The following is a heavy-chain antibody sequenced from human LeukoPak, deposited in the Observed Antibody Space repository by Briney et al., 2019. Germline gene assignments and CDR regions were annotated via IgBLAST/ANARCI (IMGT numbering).Heavy chain of an antibody. V-gene: IGHV3-21*01. CDR1: GFTVSSNY. J-gene: IGHJ4*02. CDR2: ITSSSTYV. D-gene: IGHD2-2*01. CDR3: ARVCVSTSCPNLDY. Sequence: GGSLRLSCAASGFTVSSNYMSWVRQTPGKGLEWVSSITSSSTYVFYADSVKRRFTISRDNAKNSLYLQMTSLTAEDTAVYYCARVCVSTSCPNLDYWGQGTLVTVSS.